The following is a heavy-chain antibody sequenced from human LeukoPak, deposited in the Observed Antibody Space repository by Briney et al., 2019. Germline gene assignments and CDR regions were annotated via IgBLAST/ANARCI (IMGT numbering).Heavy chain of an antibody. CDR3: ARDRYYYDSSGYYLFDY. CDR2: IYTSGST. J-gene: IGHJ4*02. V-gene: IGHV4-4*07. D-gene: IGHD3-22*01. Sequence: PSETLSLTCTVSGGSISSYYWSWIRQPAGKGLEWIGRIYTSGSTNYNPSLKSRATMSVDTSKNQFSLKMSSVTAADTAVYYCARDRYYYDSSGYYLFDYWGQGTLVTVSS. CDR1: GGSISSYY.